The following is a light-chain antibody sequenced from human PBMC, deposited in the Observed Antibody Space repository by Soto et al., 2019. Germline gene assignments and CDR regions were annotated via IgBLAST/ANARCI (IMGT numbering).Light chain of an antibody. CDR3: QQIYSAPLT. J-gene: IGKJ4*01. CDR1: QSITTY. CDR2: AAS. Sequence: DIQMTQSPSSLSASVGDRVTITCGASQSITTYLNWYRQKPGKAPKLLIYAASSLQSGVPSRFSGSGSETEFTLSISSLQPEDFATYFCQQIYSAPLTFGGGTKVDIK. V-gene: IGKV1-39*01.